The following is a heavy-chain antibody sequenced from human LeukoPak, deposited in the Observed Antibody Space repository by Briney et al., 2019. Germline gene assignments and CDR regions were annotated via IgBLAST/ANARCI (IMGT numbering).Heavy chain of an antibody. Sequence: PGRSLRLSCAASGFTFSSYGMHWVRQAPGKGLEWVSYIGSSGSTIYYADSVKGRFTISRDNAKNSLYLQMNSLRDEDTAVYYCARLWGYCSGGSCYSTPYWGQGTLVTVSS. V-gene: IGHV3-48*02. CDR2: IGSSGSTI. J-gene: IGHJ4*02. CDR3: ARLWGYCSGGSCYSTPY. D-gene: IGHD2-15*01. CDR1: GFTFSSYG.